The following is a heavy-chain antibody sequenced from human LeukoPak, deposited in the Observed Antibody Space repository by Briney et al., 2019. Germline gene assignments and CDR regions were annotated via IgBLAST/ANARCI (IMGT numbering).Heavy chain of an antibody. CDR1: GFPFSLYS. J-gene: IGHJ4*02. CDR3: ARKVRSYCYFDY. Sequence: GGSLRLFXAASGFPFSLYSMHGVREARGKGRECISYISSSGSTIYYADSVKGRFTISRDNAKNSLYLQMNSLRAEDTAVYYCARKVRSYCYFDYWGQGTLVTVSS. V-gene: IGHV3-48*04. D-gene: IGHD5-18*01. CDR2: ISSSGSTI.